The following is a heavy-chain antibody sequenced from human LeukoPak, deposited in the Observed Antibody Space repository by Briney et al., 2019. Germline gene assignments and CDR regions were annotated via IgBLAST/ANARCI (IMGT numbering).Heavy chain of an antibody. CDR2: IIPIFGTA. CDR1: GGTFSSYA. Sequence: SVKVSCKASGGTFSSYAISWVRQAPGRGLEWMGGIIPIFGTANYAQKFQGRVTITADESTSTAYMELSSLRSEDTAVYYCATKMGGSYCGGDCYLFDYRGQGTLVTVSS. V-gene: IGHV1-69*01. CDR3: ATKMGGSYCGGDCYLFDY. D-gene: IGHD2-21*02. J-gene: IGHJ4*02.